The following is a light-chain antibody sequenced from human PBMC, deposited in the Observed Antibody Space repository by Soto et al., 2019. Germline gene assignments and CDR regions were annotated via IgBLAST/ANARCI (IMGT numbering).Light chain of an antibody. CDR2: DVS. CDR3: SSYTSASTPLV. V-gene: IGLV2-14*01. Sequence: QSALTQPASVSGSPGQSITISCTGTGSDVGGYNYVSWYQQHPGKASKVMIYDVSNRPSGVSNRFSGSKSGNTASLTISGLQAEDEADYYCSSYTSASTPLVFGGGTKVTVL. J-gene: IGLJ2*01. CDR1: GSDVGGYNY.